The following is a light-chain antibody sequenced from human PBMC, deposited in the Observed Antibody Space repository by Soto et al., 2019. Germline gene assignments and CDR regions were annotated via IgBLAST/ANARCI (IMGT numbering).Light chain of an antibody. Sequence: MTQSPATLSVSPGERATLSCRARQSITTKLAWYQQKPGQAPRLLIYDASTRATGIPVRFSGSGSGTEFTLTISSLQSEDVAFYYCQQYNNWPPYTFGQGTKLEIK. J-gene: IGKJ2*01. CDR1: QSITTK. CDR2: DAS. CDR3: QQYNNWPPYT. V-gene: IGKV3-15*01.